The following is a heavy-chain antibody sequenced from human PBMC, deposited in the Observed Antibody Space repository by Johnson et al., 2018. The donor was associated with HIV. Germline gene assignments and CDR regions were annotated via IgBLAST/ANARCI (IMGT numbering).Heavy chain of an antibody. Sequence: EVQLVESGGGLVQPGRSLRLSCTASGFTFGDYAMSWVRQAPGTGLVWVGFIRSKAYGGTTEYAASVKGRFTISRDNAKNSLYLQMNSLRAEDTALYYCAKDKFMFLDNPVDAFDVWGQGTMVTFSS. CDR1: GFTFGDYA. J-gene: IGHJ3*01. D-gene: IGHD3/OR15-3a*01. CDR3: AKDKFMFLDNPVDAFDV. CDR2: IRSKAYGGTT. V-gene: IGHV3-49*04.